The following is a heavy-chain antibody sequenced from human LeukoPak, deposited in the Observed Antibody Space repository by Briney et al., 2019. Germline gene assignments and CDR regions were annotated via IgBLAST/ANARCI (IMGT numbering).Heavy chain of an antibody. D-gene: IGHD6-19*01. V-gene: IGHV3-15*01. CDR1: GFTFSNAW. J-gene: IGHJ4*02. CDR2: IKSKTDGGTT. CDR3: CHYSTGFFGY. Sequence: PGGSLRLPCAASGFTFSNAWMSWVRQAPGKGLEWVGRIKSKTDGGTTDYAAPVKGRFTISRDDSKNTLYLQMNSLNTEDTAVYYCCHYSTGFFGYWGQGTLVTVSA.